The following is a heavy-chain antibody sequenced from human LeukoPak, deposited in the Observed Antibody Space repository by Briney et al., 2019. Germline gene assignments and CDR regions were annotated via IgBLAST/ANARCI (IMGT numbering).Heavy chain of an antibody. J-gene: IGHJ5*02. CDR3: ARHPSRAAGKRRHNWFDP. CDR1: GYTFTSYG. CDR2: ISAYNGNT. V-gene: IGHV1-18*01. Sequence: ASVKVSCKASGYTFTSYGISWVRQAPGQGLEWMGWISAYNGNTNYAQKLQGRVTMTRNTSISTAYMELSSLRSEDTAVYYCARHPSRAAGKRRHNWFDPWGQGTLVTVSS. D-gene: IGHD6-13*01.